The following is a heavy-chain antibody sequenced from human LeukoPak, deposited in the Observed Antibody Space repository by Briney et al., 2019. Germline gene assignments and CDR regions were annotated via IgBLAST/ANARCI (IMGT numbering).Heavy chain of an antibody. CDR3: ARVDGSGSLWGYYYYMDV. V-gene: IGHV1-8*02. CDR2: MNPNSGNT. CDR1: GYTFTSYY. Sequence: ASVKVSCKASGYTFTSYYMHWVRQAPGQGLEWMGWMNPNSGNTGYAQKFQGRVTMTRNTSISTAYMELSSLRSEDTAVYYCARVDGSGSLWGYYYYMDVWGKGTTVTVSS. D-gene: IGHD3-10*01. J-gene: IGHJ6*03.